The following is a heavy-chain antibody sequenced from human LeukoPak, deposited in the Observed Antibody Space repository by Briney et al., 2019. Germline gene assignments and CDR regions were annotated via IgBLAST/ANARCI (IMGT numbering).Heavy chain of an antibody. CDR2: ISGDGVST. CDR1: GLPIADFA. J-gene: IGHJ4*02. Sequence: GGSLRLSCVASGLPIADFAMHWVRQAPGKGLEWVSLISGDGVSTFYADSVKGRFSISRDNSKNSLSLEMNGLRTEDTAMYYCARESGKFDYWGQGTLVAVSS. V-gene: IGHV3-43*02. CDR3: ARESGKFDY.